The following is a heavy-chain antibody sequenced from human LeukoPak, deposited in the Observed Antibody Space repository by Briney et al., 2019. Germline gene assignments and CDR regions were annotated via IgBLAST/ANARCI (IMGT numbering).Heavy chain of an antibody. CDR1: GFSFDDYD. J-gene: IGHJ4*02. CDR3: ARKGHYGIDF. CDR2: IKLNGATT. V-gene: IGHV3-20*04. Sequence: GVSLRLSCTASGFSFDDYDMDWVRQAPGQGLEGVSGIKLNGATTTYADSVKGRFTISRDNARNSLFLQMNSLTAEDTAFYFCARKGHYGIDFWGQGTLVTVSS. D-gene: IGHD4-17*01.